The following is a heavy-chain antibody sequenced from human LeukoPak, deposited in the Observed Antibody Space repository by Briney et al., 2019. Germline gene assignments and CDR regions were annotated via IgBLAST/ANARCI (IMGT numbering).Heavy chain of an antibody. Sequence: PGGSLRLSCAASRFTFSSYTMSWVRQAPGKGLEWVSAISGSGDTTYYADSVKGRFTISRDNSKNTLYLEVIGLTAEDTAVYYCAKDDAWLRFGEWSQGTLVTVSS. CDR2: ISGSGDTT. V-gene: IGHV3-23*01. CDR3: AKDDAWLRFGE. D-gene: IGHD3-10*01. J-gene: IGHJ4*02. CDR1: RFTFSSYT.